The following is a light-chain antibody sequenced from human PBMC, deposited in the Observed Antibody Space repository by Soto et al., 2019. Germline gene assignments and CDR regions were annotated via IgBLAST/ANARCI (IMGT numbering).Light chain of an antibody. CDR1: QNINGN. J-gene: IGKJ1*01. Sequence: SQSQGNLSVSPGERATLSCRASQNINGNLAWYQQKPGQAPRLLIYNAATRATGIPARFSGSGSGTDFTLTINRLQAEDFALYYCQASGRALWKFAQGTKVDIK. CDR3: QASGRALWK. V-gene: IGKV3-15*01. CDR2: NAA.